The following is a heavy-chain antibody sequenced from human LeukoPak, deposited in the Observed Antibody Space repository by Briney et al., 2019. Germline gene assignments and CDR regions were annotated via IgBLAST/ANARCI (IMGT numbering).Heavy chain of an antibody. Sequence: GGSLRLSCAASGFTFSSYWMSWVRQAPGKGLEWVANIKQDGSEKYYVDSVKGRFTISRDNAKNSLYLQMNSLRAEDTAVYYCAREGCSSTSRYVDYWGQGTLVTVSS. J-gene: IGHJ4*02. CDR1: GFTFSSYW. D-gene: IGHD2-2*01. V-gene: IGHV3-7*01. CDR2: IKQDGSEK. CDR3: AREGCSSTSRYVDY.